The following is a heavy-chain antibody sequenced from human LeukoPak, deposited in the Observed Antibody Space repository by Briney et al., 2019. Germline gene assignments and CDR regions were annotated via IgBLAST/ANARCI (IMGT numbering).Heavy chain of an antibody. CDR3: ASSASSVGATVSPRTIDY. D-gene: IGHD1-26*01. J-gene: IGHJ4*02. CDR2: ISSSGSTI. V-gene: IGHV3-48*03. CDR1: GFTFSSYE. Sequence: PGGSLRLSCAASGFTFSSYEMNWVRQAPGKGLEWVSYISSSGSTIYYADSVKGRFTISRDNAKNSLYLQMNSLRAEDTALYHCASSASSVGATVSPRTIDYWGQGTLVTVSS.